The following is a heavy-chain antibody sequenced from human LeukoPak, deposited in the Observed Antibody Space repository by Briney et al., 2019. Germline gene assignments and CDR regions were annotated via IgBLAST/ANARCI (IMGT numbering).Heavy chain of an antibody. CDR1: GLTVRSNY. CDR2: IHSGGNT. V-gene: IGHV3-53*01. CDR3: ARCDSSRWNGIDY. J-gene: IGHJ4*02. D-gene: IGHD6-13*01. Sequence: PGGSLRLSCAASGLTVRSNYMGWVRQAPGKGLEWVSVIHSGGNTYYADSVKGRFTISRDNSRNTIDLQMNSLRAEDTAVYYCARCDSSRWNGIDYWGQGTLVTVSS.